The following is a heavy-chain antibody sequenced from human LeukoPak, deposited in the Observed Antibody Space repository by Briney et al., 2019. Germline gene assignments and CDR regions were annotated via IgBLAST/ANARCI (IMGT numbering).Heavy chain of an antibody. CDR3: ARSPLAAADRPFDY. CDR1: GFTFSSYG. V-gene: IGHV3-30*02. CDR2: IRYDGSNK. J-gene: IGHJ4*02. Sequence: GGSLRLSCAASGFTFSSYGMHWVRQAPGKGLEWMAFIRYDGSNKYYADSVKGRFTISRDNSKNTLYLQMNSLRAEDTAVYYCARSPLAAADRPFDYWGQGTLVTVSS. D-gene: IGHD6-13*01.